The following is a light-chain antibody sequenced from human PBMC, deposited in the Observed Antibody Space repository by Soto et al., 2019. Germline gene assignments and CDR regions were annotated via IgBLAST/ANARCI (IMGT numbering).Light chain of an antibody. V-gene: IGLV1-51*01. Sequence: QSVLTQPPSVSAAPGQTVTISCSGGSSNIGNHYVSWYQKLPGTAPKLLIYDTNKRPSGIPDRFSGSNSGTSATLGITGLQTGDEDDYYCGPWDSGLITYVFGTGTKLTVL. CDR2: DTN. CDR3: GPWDSGLITYV. J-gene: IGLJ1*01. CDR1: SSNIGNHY.